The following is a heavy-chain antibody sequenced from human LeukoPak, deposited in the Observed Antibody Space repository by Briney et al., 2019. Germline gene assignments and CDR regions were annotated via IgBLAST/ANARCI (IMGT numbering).Heavy chain of an antibody. Sequence: PGGSLRLSCAASGFTFTNYAMSWVRQAPGKGLEWVSVIDGYGGATYYADSVKGRFTISRDNSKSTLYLQMNSLRAEDTAVYFCARGRAVDQAFDFWGQGTLVTVPS. V-gene: IGHV3-23*01. J-gene: IGHJ4*02. CDR2: IDGYGGAT. CDR1: GFTFTNYA. CDR3: ARGRAVDQAFDF. D-gene: IGHD4-23*01.